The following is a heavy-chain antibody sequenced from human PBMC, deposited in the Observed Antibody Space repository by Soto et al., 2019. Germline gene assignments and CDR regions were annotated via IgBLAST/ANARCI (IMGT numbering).Heavy chain of an antibody. CDR3: ARDGYYDYVWGSYRYQRDDAFDI. CDR1: GGSVSSGSYY. CDR2: IYYSGST. D-gene: IGHD3-16*02. Sequence: ETLSLTCTVSGGSVSSGSYYWSWIRQPPGKGLEWIGYIYYSGSTNYNPSLKSRVTISVDTSKNQFSLKLSSVTAADTAVYYCARDGYYDYVWGSYRYQRDDAFDIWGQGTMVTVSS. V-gene: IGHV4-61*01. J-gene: IGHJ3*02.